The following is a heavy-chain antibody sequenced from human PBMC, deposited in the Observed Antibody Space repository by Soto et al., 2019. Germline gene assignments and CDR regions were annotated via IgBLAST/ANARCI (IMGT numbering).Heavy chain of an antibody. CDR2: INSDGSST. Sequence: EVQLVESGGGLVQPGGSLRLSCAASGFTFSSYWMHWVRQAPGKGLVWVSRINSDGSSTTYADSVKGRFTISSDNAKNTLDLQMNSLRAEDTAVYYCARVETCSSTSCYSVFDYWGQGTLVTVSS. D-gene: IGHD2-2*01. J-gene: IGHJ4*02. CDR1: GFTFSSYW. CDR3: ARVETCSSTSCYSVFDY. V-gene: IGHV3-74*03.